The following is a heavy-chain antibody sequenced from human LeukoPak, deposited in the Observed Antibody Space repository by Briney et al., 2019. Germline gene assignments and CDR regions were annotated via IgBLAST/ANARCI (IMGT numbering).Heavy chain of an antibody. Sequence: GGSLRLSCAASGFNFSSYSMNWVRQAPGKGLEWVSGINWNSNSVDSADSVKGRFTTSRDYAKNSLYLQMNSLRAEDTALYYCAKGTGGYYGPFDSWGQGTLVTVSS. CDR3: AKGTGGYYGPFDS. CDR1: GFNFSSYS. V-gene: IGHV3-9*01. CDR2: INWNSNSV. J-gene: IGHJ4*02. D-gene: IGHD3-22*01.